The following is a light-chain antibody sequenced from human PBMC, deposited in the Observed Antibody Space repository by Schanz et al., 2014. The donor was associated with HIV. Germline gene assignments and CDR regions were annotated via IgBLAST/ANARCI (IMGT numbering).Light chain of an antibody. CDR2: EVT. CDR1: SSDVGSYNL. V-gene: IGLV2-14*02. J-gene: IGLJ2*01. Sequence: QSALTQPASVSGSPGQSITISCTGTSSDVGSYNLVSWYQQHPGKAPKLMIYEVTKRPSGVPDRFSGSKSGNTASLTVSGLQAEDEADYYCSSYAGSNIVLFGGGTKLTVL. CDR3: SSYAGSNIVL.